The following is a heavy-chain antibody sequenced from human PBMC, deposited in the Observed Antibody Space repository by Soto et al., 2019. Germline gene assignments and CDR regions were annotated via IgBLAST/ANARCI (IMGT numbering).Heavy chain of an antibody. Sequence: SETLSLTCTVSGGSISSSSYYWGWIRQPPGKGLEWIGSIYYSGSTYYNPSLKSRVTISVDTSRNQFSLKLSSVTAADTAVYYCARHVSGEDSSGYYYGFDYWGQGTLVTVSS. D-gene: IGHD3-22*01. CDR2: IYYSGST. J-gene: IGHJ4*02. CDR3: ARHVSGEDSSGYYYGFDY. V-gene: IGHV4-39*01. CDR1: GGSISSSSYY.